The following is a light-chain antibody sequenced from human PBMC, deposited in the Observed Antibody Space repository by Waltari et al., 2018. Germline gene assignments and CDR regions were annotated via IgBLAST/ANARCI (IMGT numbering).Light chain of an antibody. Sequence: SYEVTQPPSVSVSPRQRATITCSGENLGSKYVSWYQQKSGQSPVLVIYRDDKRPSGIPERFSGSNSGNTATLTIRGTQPMDEADYYCQAWDSSAFVFGAGTKVTVL. J-gene: IGLJ1*01. CDR3: QAWDSSAFV. CDR2: RDD. CDR1: NLGSKY. V-gene: IGLV3-1*01.